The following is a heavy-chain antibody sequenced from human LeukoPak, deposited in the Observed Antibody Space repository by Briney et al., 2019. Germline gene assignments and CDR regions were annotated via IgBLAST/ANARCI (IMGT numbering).Heavy chain of an antibody. Sequence: PQASVKVSCKASGYTFTNYDINWVRQATGQGLEWMGWMNPNSGDTGYAQKFQGRIIMTRNTSISTAYMELSSLRSEDTAVYYCARANPYSLCVYDYWGQGTLVTVSS. D-gene: IGHD1-26*01. J-gene: IGHJ4*02. CDR1: GYTFTNYD. CDR3: ARANPYSLCVYDY. CDR2: MNPNSGDT. V-gene: IGHV1-8*01.